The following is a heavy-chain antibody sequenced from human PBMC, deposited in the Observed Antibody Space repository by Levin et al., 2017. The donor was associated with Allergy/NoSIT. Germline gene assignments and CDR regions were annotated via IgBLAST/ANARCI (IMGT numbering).Heavy chain of an antibody. V-gene: IGHV3-23*01. CDR1: GFPFNTYA. D-gene: IGHD6-19*01. CDR2: ISGSGGHT. Sequence: GESLKISCAASGFPFNTYALSWVRQAPGKGLEWVSVISGSGGHTSYADSVKGRFTISRDSSKNTVNLHMNSLRADDTAVYYCAKDRYRSYTACYGGWGHWGQGSLVTVSS. CDR3: AKDRYRSYTACYGGWGH. J-gene: IGHJ1*01.